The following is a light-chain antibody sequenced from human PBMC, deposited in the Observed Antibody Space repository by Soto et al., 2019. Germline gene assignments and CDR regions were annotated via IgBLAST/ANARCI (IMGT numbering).Light chain of an antibody. V-gene: IGKV1-39*01. J-gene: IGKJ2*01. Sequence: DIQMTQSPSSLSASVGDRVTITCRASQSISSYLNWYQQKPGKAPKLLIYSASSLQSGVPSRFRGSGSGTDFTITISSLQPEDFATYYCQQSYSTPRTFGQGIKLEIK. CDR1: QSISSY. CDR3: QQSYSTPRT. CDR2: SAS.